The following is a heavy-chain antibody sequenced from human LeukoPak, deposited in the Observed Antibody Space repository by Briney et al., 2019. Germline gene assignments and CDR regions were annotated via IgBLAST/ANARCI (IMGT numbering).Heavy chain of an antibody. CDR1: GFTFSSYS. V-gene: IGHV3-21*01. CDR2: ISSSSSYI. J-gene: IGHJ4*02. Sequence: GGSLRLSCAASGFTFSSYSMNWVRQAPGKGLEWVSSISSSSSYIYYADSVKGRFTISRDNAKNSLYLQMNSLRAGDTAVYYCARGGLQYFDYWGQGTLVTVSS. D-gene: IGHD5-18*01. CDR3: ARGGLQYFDY.